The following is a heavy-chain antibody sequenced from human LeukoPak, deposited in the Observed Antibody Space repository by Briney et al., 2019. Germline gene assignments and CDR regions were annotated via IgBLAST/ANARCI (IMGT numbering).Heavy chain of an antibody. D-gene: IGHD6-6*01. V-gene: IGHV4-59*01. CDR2: IYYSGST. J-gene: IGHJ4*02. Sequence: SETLSLTCTVSGGSISSYYWSWIRQPPGKGLEWIGYIYYSGSTNYNPSLKSRVTISVDTSKNQFSLKLSSVTAADTAVYYCARVDPDSSSTLEVFDYWGQGTLVTVAS. CDR3: ARVDPDSSSTLEVFDY. CDR1: GGSISSYY.